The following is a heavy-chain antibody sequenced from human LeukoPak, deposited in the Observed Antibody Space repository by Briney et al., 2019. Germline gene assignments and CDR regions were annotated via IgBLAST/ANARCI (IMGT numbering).Heavy chain of an antibody. Sequence: GSLRLSCAASGFTFSNYAMSWVRQPPGKGLEWIGEINHSGSTNYNPSLKSRVTISVDTSKNQFSLKLSSVTAADTAVYYCARGRGWYYDSTPPFGPWGQGTLVTVSS. D-gene: IGHD3-22*01. CDR3: ARGRGWYYDSTPPFGP. CDR1: GFTFSNYA. V-gene: IGHV4-34*01. J-gene: IGHJ5*02. CDR2: INHSGST.